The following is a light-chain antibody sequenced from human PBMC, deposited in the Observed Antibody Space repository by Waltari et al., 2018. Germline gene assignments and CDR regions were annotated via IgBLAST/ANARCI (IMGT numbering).Light chain of an antibody. V-gene: IGKV3-20*01. J-gene: IGKJ2*01. CDR1: PSITNHY. CDR3: QQYGSSPLYT. CDR2: AAS. Sequence: EIVLTQSPGTLSLSQGERATLSCRASPSITNHYLAWYQQRPGQAPRLLIYAASSRVTGIPDRFSGSGSGTGFTLTISRLEPEDFAVYYCQQYGSSPLYTFGQGTKLEIK.